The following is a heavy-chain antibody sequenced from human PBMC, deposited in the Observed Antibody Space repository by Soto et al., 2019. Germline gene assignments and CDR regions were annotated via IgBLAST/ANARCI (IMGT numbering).Heavy chain of an antibody. CDR2: ISWNSGSI. CDR1: GFTFDDYA. CDR3: AKDQLRRVRTQNFDY. V-gene: IGHV3-9*01. D-gene: IGHD5-12*01. Sequence: GGSLRLSCAASGFTFDDYAMHWVRQAPGKGLEWVSGISWNSGSIGYADSVKGRFTISRDNAKNSLYLQMNSLRAEDTALYYCAKDQLRRVRTQNFDYWGQGTLVTVSS. J-gene: IGHJ4*02.